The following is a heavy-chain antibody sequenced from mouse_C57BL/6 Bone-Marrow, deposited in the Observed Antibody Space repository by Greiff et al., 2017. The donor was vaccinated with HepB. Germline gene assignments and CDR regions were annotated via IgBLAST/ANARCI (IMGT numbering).Heavy chain of an antibody. CDR3: ARSRDYGSSFLDY. D-gene: IGHD1-1*01. Sequence: QVQLQQPGAELVKPGASVKLSCKASGYTFTSYWMQWVKQRPGQGLEWIGEIDPSDSYTNYNQKFKGKATLTVDTSSSTAYMQLSSLTSEDSAVYYCARSRDYGSSFLDYWGQGTTLTVSS. CDR2: IDPSDSYT. J-gene: IGHJ2*01. CDR1: GYTFTSYW. V-gene: IGHV1-50*01.